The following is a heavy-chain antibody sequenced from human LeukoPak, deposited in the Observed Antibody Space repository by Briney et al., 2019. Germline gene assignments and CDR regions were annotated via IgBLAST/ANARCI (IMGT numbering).Heavy chain of an antibody. CDR3: AKHRGSGSF. D-gene: IGHD1-26*01. Sequence: GGSLRLSCAMSGFTFSTSRMHWVRQAPGKGLEWVAFIHHDGGNNNYADSVKGRFTISRENSKNTLYLQMNGLRAEDTAGDCCAKHRGSGSFWGNGTTVTVSS. CDR2: IHHDGGNN. J-gene: IGHJ6*04. CDR1: GFTFSTSR. V-gene: IGHV3-30*02.